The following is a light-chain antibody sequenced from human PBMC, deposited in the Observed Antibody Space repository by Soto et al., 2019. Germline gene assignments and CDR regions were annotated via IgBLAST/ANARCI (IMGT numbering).Light chain of an antibody. CDR3: QHFHSYPLS. CDR1: QGISSY. J-gene: IGKJ4*01. Sequence: DIQLTQSPSFLSASVGDRVTITCRASQGISSYLAWYQQKPGKAPKLLIQAASTLQSGVPLRFSGSGSGTEFTLTISSLQPEDFATYYCQHFHSYPLSFGGGTKVAIK. V-gene: IGKV1-9*01. CDR2: AAS.